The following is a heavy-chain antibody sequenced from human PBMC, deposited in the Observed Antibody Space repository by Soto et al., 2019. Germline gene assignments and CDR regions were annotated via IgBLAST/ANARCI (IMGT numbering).Heavy chain of an antibody. CDR2: IYYSGST. D-gene: IGHD3-16*01. CDR3: ARESGGVGDYYYYGMDV. J-gene: IGHJ6*02. V-gene: IGHV4-61*01. CDR1: GGSVSSGSYY. Sequence: SETLSLTCTVSGGSVSSGSYYWSWIRQPPGKGLEWIGYIYYSGSTNYNPSLKSRVTISVDTSKNQFSLKLSSVTAADTAVYYCARESGGVGDYYYYGMDVWGQGTTVTVSS.